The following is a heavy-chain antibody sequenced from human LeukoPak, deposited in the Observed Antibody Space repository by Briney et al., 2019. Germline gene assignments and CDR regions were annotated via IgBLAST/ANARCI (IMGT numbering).Heavy chain of an antibody. CDR1: GGSISSGGYS. J-gene: IGHJ3*02. V-gene: IGHV4-30-2*01. Sequence: PSETLSLTCAVSGGSISSGGYSWSWIRQPPGKGLEWIGYIYHSGSTYYNPSLKSRVTISVDRSKNQFSLKLSSVTAADTAVYYCARSYGSGIADAFDIWGQGAMVTVSS. CDR3: ARSYGSGIADAFDI. CDR2: IYHSGST. D-gene: IGHD3-10*01.